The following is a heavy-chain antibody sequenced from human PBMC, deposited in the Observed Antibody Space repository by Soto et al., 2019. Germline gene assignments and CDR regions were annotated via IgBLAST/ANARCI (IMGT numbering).Heavy chain of an antibody. J-gene: IGHJ4*02. V-gene: IGHV3-23*01. CDR3: AKGGYDSSGYYLGNDY. D-gene: IGHD3-22*01. CDR1: GFTFSSYA. CDR2: INGSGGST. Sequence: GGSLRLSCAASGFTFSSYAMSWVRQAPGKGLEWVSAINGSGGSTYYADSVKGRFTIAKDNSKNTLYLQMNSLRAEDTAVYYCAKGGYDSSGYYLGNDYWGQGTLVTVSS.